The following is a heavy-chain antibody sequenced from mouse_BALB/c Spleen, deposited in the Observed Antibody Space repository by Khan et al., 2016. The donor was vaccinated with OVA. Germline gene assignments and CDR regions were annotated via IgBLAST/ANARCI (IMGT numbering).Heavy chain of an antibody. CDR3: ARGGRFAY. J-gene: IGHJ3*01. CDR2: ISTYYDDA. Sequence: QVQLKESGAELVRPGVSVKFSCKGSGFTFTDYAMHWVKQSHAKRLEWIGVISTYYDDAAYNQRFQGTASMTVDRSSSTAYLQLARLTSEDSAIYYCARGGRFAYWGQGTLVTVSA. CDR1: GFTFTDYA. D-gene: IGHD1-1*02. V-gene: IGHV1S137*01.